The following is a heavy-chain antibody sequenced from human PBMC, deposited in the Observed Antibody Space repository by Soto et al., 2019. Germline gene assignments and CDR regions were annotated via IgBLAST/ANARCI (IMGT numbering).Heavy chain of an antibody. J-gene: IGHJ4*02. D-gene: IGHD6-6*01. V-gene: IGHV4-30-4*01. CDR1: GGSVSRGDSY. CDR2: IYYSGST. Sequence: QVQLQESGPGLVKPSQTLSLTCTVSGGSVSRGDSYWSWIRQPPGKGLEWIGYIYYSGSTYYNPSLKSRVTISVDTSKIQFSLKLSSVTAADTAVYYCAIVWIRGRSISLYFDCWGQGTLVTVSS. CDR3: AIVWIRGRSISLYFDC.